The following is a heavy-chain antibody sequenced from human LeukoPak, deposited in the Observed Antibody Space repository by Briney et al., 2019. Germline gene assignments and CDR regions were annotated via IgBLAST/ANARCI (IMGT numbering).Heavy chain of an antibody. CDR3: ARDHYYDSSGYHNDAFDI. J-gene: IGHJ3*02. V-gene: IGHV4-59*02. D-gene: IGHD3-22*01. Sequence: SETLSLTCTVSGGSVSSYYWSWIRQPPGKGLEWIGYIYYSGSTNYNPSLKSRVTISVDTSKNQFSLKLSSVTAADTAVYYCARDHYYDSSGYHNDAFDIWGQGTMVTVSS. CDR1: GGSVSSYY. CDR2: IYYSGST.